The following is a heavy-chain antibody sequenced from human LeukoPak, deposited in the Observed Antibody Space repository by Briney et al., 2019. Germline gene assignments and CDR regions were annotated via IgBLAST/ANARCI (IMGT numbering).Heavy chain of an antibody. V-gene: IGHV3-49*04. CDR2: IRSKAYGGTT. CDR3: TRLRGEYDILTGYHYYYYGMDV. Sequence: GGSLRLSCTASGFTFGDYAMSWVRQAPGKGLEWVGFIRSKAYGGTTEYAASVKGRLTISRDDSKSIAYLQMNSLKTEDTAVYCCTRLRGEYDILTGYHYYYYGMDVWGKGTTVTVSS. CDR1: GFTFGDYA. D-gene: IGHD3-9*01. J-gene: IGHJ6*04.